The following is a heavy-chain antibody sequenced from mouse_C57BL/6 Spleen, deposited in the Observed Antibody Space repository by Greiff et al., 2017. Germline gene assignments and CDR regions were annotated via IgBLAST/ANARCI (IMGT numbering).Heavy chain of an antibody. V-gene: IGHV1-81*01. D-gene: IGHD2-4*01. J-gene: IGHJ4*01. CDR3: AGCDYDGDYYAMDY. CDR1: GYTFTSYG. Sequence: VQLQQSGAELARPGASVKLSCKASGYTFTSYGISWVKQRTGQGLEWIGEIYPRSGNTYYNEKFKGTGTLTADKTSSTAYMSIRSLTSEDSAVYFCAGCDYDGDYYAMDYWGQGTSVTVSS. CDR2: IYPRSGNT.